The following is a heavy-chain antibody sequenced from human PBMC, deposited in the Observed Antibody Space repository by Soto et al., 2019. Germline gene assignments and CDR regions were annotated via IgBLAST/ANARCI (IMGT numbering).Heavy chain of an antibody. CDR2: INHSGST. CDR3: ARLARGYCSGGSCEPKRENYYYYYMDV. J-gene: IGHJ6*03. D-gene: IGHD2-15*01. Sequence: SETLSLTCAVYGGSFSGYYWSWNRQPPRKGLEWIGEINHSGSTNYNPSLKSRVTISVDTSKNQFSLKLSSVTAADTAVYYCARLARGYCSGGSCEPKRENYYYYYMDVWGKGNTVTVS. V-gene: IGHV4-34*01. CDR1: GGSFSGYY.